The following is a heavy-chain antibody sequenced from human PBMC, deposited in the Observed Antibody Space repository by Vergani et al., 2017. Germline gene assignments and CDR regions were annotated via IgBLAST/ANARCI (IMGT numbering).Heavy chain of an antibody. CDR1: GFIFSSYS. J-gene: IGHJ4*02. Sequence: EVQLVESGGGLVKPGGSLSLSCAASGFIFSSYSMNWVRQAPGKGLEWVSSISSSSSYIYYADSVKGRFTISRDNAKNSLYLQMNSLRAEDTAVYYCARDGGGNGDFDYWGQGTLVTVSS. CDR2: ISSSSSYI. D-gene: IGHD4-23*01. V-gene: IGHV3-21*01. CDR3: ARDGGGNGDFDY.